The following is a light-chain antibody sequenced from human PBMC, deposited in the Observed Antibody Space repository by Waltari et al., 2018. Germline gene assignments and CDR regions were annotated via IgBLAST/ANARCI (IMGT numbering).Light chain of an antibody. V-gene: IGLV1-44*01. CDR2: TTN. CDR1: SSNTGKNI. Sequence: QSVLTQPPSASGTPGQRVTISCSGNSSNTGKNIVNCYQQLPGTAPKLPSYTTNQRPSGVPDRFSGSKSGTSASLAISGLQSEDEADYYCATWDDSLNGPVFGGGTKLTVL. CDR3: ATWDDSLNGPV. J-gene: IGLJ2*01.